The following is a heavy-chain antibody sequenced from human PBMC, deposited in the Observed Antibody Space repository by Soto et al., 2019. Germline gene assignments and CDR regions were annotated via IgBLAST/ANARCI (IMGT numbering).Heavy chain of an antibody. J-gene: IGHJ3*02. D-gene: IGHD5-12*01. V-gene: IGHV3-30*18. CDR3: AKDSWGVFVATIRQEFGAFDI. CDR2: ISYDGSNK. CDR1: GFTFSSYG. Sequence: QVQLVESGGGVVQPGRSLRLSCAASGFTFSSYGMHWVRQAPGKGLEWVAVISYDGSNKYYADSVKGRFTISRDNSKNTLYLQMNSLRAEDTAVYYCAKDSWGVFVATIRQEFGAFDIWGQGTMVTVSS.